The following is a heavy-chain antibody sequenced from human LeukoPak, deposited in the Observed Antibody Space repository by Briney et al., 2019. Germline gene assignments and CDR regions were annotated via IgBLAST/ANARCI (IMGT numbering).Heavy chain of an antibody. CDR1: GYTFTSYD. J-gene: IGHJ4*02. D-gene: IGHD3-22*01. V-gene: IGHV1-8*01. CDR3: ARGLRDSSGYYYGGGDY. Sequence: GASVKVSCKASGYTFTSYDINWVRQATGQGLEWMGWMNPNSGNTGYAQKFQGRVTMTRNTSISTAYMELSSLRSEDTAVYYCARGLRDSSGYYYGGGDYRGQGTLVTVSS. CDR2: MNPNSGNT.